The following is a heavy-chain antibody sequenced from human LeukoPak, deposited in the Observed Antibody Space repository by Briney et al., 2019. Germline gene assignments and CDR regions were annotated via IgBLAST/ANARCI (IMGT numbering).Heavy chain of an antibody. V-gene: IGHV4-30-4*01. Sequence: SQTLSLTCTVSGGSISSSDYYWSWIRQPPGKGLEWIGYIYYSGSTSYNPSLKSRVTISVDTSKNQFSLKLSSVTAADTAVYYCARDPRNIVVVPAAKGIDYFDYWGQGTLVTVSS. D-gene: IGHD2-2*01. CDR2: IYYSGST. CDR3: ARDPRNIVVVPAAKGIDYFDY. J-gene: IGHJ4*02. CDR1: GGSISSSDYY.